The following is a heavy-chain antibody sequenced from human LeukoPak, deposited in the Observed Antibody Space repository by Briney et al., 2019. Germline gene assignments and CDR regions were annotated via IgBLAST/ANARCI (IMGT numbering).Heavy chain of an antibody. V-gene: IGHV4-38-2*02. CDR2: IYISGST. J-gene: IGHJ4*02. Sequence: KISETLSLTCTVSGYSISSGYYWGWIRQPPGKGLEWIGRIYISGSTNYNPSLKSRVTISVDTSKNQFSLKLTSVTAADTAVYFCARQRPWGLSRYFDYWGQGTLVTVSS. CDR3: ARQRPWGLSRYFDY. D-gene: IGHD7-27*01. CDR1: GYSISSGYY.